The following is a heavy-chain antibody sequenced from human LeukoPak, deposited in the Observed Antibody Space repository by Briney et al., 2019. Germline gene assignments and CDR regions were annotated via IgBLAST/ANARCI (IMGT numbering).Heavy chain of an antibody. V-gene: IGHV4-34*01. Sequence: SETLSLTCAVYGGSFSGYYWSWIRQPPGKGLEWIGEINHSGSTNYNPSLKSRVTISVDTSKNQFSLKLSSVTAADTAVYYCARRHRGVGAFDIWGQGTMVTVSS. J-gene: IGHJ3*02. CDR2: INHSGST. CDR1: GGSFSGYY. D-gene: IGHD3-10*01. CDR3: ARRHRGVGAFDI.